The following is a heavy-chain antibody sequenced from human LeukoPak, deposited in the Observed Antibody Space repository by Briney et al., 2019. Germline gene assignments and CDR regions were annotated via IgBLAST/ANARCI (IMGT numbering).Heavy chain of an antibody. CDR2: IKTDGSNT. V-gene: IGHV3-74*01. D-gene: IGHD5-18*01. CDR1: GFTFSNYW. Sequence: GGSLRLSCAASGFTFSNYWMHWVRQAPGKGLVWVSRIKTDGSNTDYADSVRGRFTISRDNSKNTLYLQMNSLRAEDTAVYYCARDLPKNGYPYYYYYGMDVWGKGTTVTVSS. J-gene: IGHJ6*04. CDR3: ARDLPKNGYPYYYYYGMDV.